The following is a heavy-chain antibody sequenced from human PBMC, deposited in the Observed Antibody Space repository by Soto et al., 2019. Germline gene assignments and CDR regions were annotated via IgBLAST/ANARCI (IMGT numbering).Heavy chain of an antibody. CDR2: INAGNGNT. D-gene: IGHD3-3*01. V-gene: IGHV1-3*01. J-gene: IGHJ4*02. Sequence: QVQLVQSGAEVKKPGASVKVSCKTSGYTFTSYAMHWVRQAPGQRLEWMGWINAGNGNTKYAQKFQVRGTITRDTSSSTAYMELSSLRSEDEAVDYCARTRGYCCYDYWGQGTLVTVSS. CDR1: GYTFTSYA. CDR3: ARTRGYCCYDY.